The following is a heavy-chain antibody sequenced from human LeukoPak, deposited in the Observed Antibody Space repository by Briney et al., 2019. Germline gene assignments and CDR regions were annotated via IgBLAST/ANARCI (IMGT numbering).Heavy chain of an antibody. CDR3: ARRVEMATTKGGAFDI. D-gene: IGHD5-24*01. J-gene: IGHJ3*02. V-gene: IGHV3-33*01. Sequence: GRSLRLSCAASGFTFSSNGMHWVRQAPGKGLEWVAVIWYDGSKKYYADSVKGRLTISRDNSKNTLDLQMNSLRAEDTAVYYCARRVEMATTKGGAFDIWGQGTMVTVSS. CDR1: GFTFSSNG. CDR2: IWYDGSKK.